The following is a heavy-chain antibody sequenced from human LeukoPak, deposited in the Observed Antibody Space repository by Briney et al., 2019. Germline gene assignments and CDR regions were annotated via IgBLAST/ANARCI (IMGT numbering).Heavy chain of an antibody. CDR3: ARSRRITIFGVVIPRGWFDP. V-gene: IGHV1-69*01. CDR1: GGTFSSYA. D-gene: IGHD3-3*01. Sequence: SVKVSCKASGGTFSSYAISWVRQAPGQGLEWMGGIIPIFGTANYAQKFQGRVTITADESTSTAYMALSSLRSEDTAVYYCARSRRITIFGVVIPRGWFDPWGQGTLVTVSS. CDR2: IIPIFGTA. J-gene: IGHJ5*02.